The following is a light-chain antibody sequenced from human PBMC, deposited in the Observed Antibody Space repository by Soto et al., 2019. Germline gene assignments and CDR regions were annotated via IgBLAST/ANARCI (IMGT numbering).Light chain of an antibody. CDR2: TNN. Sequence: QSVLTQPPSASGTPGQRVTISCSGTSSNIGSRTVNWYQQLPGTAPKLLIYTNNQRPSGVPDRFSGSKSGTSASLAISGLQAEDEADYYCAAWDDSLKGWVFGGGTKLTVL. V-gene: IGLV1-44*01. J-gene: IGLJ3*02. CDR1: SSNIGSRT. CDR3: AAWDDSLKGWV.